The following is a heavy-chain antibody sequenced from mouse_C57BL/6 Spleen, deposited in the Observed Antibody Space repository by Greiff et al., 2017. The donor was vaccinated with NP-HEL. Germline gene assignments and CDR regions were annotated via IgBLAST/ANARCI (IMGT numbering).Heavy chain of an antibody. CDR1: GYAFSSYW. J-gene: IGHJ4*01. CDR2: IYPGDGDT. V-gene: IGHV1-80*01. Sequence: QVQLQQSGAELVKPGASVKISCKASGYAFSSYWMNWVKQRPGKGLEWIGQIYPGDGDTNYNGKFKGKATLTADKSSSTAYMQLSSLTSEDSAVYFCARSGSSLYYYAMDYWGQGTSVTVSS. CDR3: ARSGSSLYYYAMDY. D-gene: IGHD1-1*01.